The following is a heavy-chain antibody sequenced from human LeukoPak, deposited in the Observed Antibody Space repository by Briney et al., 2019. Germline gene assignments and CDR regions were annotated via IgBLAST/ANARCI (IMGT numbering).Heavy chain of an antibody. CDR3: ARGDWLDY. V-gene: IGHV1-8*01. Sequence: ASVTVSCKASGYTFINYHINWVRQATGQGREWMGWMSPNSGNTAYAQKFQGRVTITRNTSISTAYMELSSLTSEDTAVYYCARGDWLDYWGQGTLVTVSS. D-gene: IGHD3/OR15-3a*01. CDR2: MSPNSGNT. J-gene: IGHJ4*02. CDR1: GYTFINYH.